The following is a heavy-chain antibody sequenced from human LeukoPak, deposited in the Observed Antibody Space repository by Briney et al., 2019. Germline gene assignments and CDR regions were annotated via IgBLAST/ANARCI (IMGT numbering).Heavy chain of an antibody. V-gene: IGHV3-66*01. CDR2: IYSGGTT. Sequence: GGSLRLSCAASGFTVSTNYMTWVRQAPGKGLEWVSVIYSGGTTFYADSVKGRFTISGDSSKNTLYLEMNSLRAEDTAVYYCARDFPSLTASDYWGQGTLVTVSS. J-gene: IGHJ4*02. CDR3: ARDFPSLTASDY. D-gene: IGHD2-21*02. CDR1: GFTVSTNY.